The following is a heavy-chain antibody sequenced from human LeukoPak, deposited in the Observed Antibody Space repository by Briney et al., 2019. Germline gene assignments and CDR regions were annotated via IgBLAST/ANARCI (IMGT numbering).Heavy chain of an antibody. D-gene: IGHD3-16*02. CDR2: ISSDGTEE. CDR3: SKSAYYEYVWGTYRYYYFDY. Sequence: PGRSLRLSCAASGFTFSDYGFHWVRQAPGKGLEWVAFISSDGTEEYYSGSVKGRLTISRDNSKNTLYLQMNGLRAEDTAVYYCSKSAYYEYVWGTYRYYYFDYWGQGTLVTVSS. CDR1: GFTFSDYG. J-gene: IGHJ4*02. V-gene: IGHV3-30*18.